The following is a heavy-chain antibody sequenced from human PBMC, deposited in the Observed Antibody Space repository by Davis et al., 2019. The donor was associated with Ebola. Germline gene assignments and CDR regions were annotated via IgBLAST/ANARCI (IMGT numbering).Heavy chain of an antibody. V-gene: IGHV3-9*01. CDR3: TRDLYRSGDVAFDI. CDR2: ISWNSGSI. D-gene: IGHD3-10*01. J-gene: IGHJ3*02. Sequence: GGSLTLSCAASGFTFDVYAMHWVRHAPGKGLEWVSGISWNSGSIGYADSVKGRFTISRDNAKNSLYLHMNSLRAEDTAVYYCTRDLYRSGDVAFDIWGQGTMVTVSS. CDR1: GFTFDVYA.